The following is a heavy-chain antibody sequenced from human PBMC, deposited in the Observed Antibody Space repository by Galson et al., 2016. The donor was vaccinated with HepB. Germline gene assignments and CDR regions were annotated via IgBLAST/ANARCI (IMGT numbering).Heavy chain of an antibody. V-gene: IGHV3-48*04. CDR1: GFTFSSYS. Sequence: SLRLSCAASGFTFSSYSMNWVRRAPGKGLEWVSYISSASSTIYYADSVKGRFTISRDNSKNTLYLQMNSLRAEDTAVYYCASDCLHQGPIGLPPGTLLQEHLWG. J-gene: IGHJ6*01. CDR3: ASDCLHQGPIGLPPGTLLQEHL. CDR2: ISSASSTI.